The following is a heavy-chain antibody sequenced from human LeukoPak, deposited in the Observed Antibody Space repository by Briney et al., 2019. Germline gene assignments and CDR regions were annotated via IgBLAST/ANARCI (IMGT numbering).Heavy chain of an antibody. V-gene: IGHV3-33*01. J-gene: IGHJ4*02. CDR3: ASLQVL. CDR2: IYYDGSHK. Sequence: GGSLRLSCAASGFTFDSYVMHWVRQAPGKGLEWVGAIYYDGSHKFYVDSVKGRFTISRDNSKNTLYLQMNSLRAEDTGVYYCASLQVLWGQGTLVTVSS. CDR1: GFTFDSYV. D-gene: IGHD5-24*01.